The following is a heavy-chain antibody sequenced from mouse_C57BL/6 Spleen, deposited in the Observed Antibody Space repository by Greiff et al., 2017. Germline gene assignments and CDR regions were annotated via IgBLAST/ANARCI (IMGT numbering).Heavy chain of an antibody. D-gene: IGHD1-1*01. CDR3: ARSHYYGSRPGFAY. J-gene: IGHJ3*01. Sequence: VQLQQSGAELVRPGASVKLSCKASGYTFTDYYINWVKQRPGQGLEWIARIYPGSGNTYYNEKFKGKATLTAEKSSSTAYMQLSSLTSEDSAVYFCARSHYYGSRPGFAYWGQGTLVTVSA. CDR1: GYTFTDYY. V-gene: IGHV1-76*01. CDR2: IYPGSGNT.